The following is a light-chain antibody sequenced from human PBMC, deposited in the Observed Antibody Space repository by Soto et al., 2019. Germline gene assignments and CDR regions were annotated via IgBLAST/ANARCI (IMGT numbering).Light chain of an antibody. CDR3: QQYNNWPPLT. Sequence: ERGMTQSPATLSVSPGERATLSCRASQSVGGDLAWYQQKPGQAPRLLIYGASSRAPGIPARFSGSGSGTEFILTISSLQSEDFAVYYCQQYNNWPPLTFGQGTRLEIK. J-gene: IGKJ5*01. CDR1: QSVGGD. CDR2: GAS. V-gene: IGKV3-15*01.